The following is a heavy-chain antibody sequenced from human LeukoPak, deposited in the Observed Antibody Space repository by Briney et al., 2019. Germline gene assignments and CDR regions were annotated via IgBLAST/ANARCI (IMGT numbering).Heavy chain of an antibody. CDR3: ARDSGQYQLKPLGYFDL. J-gene: IGHJ2*01. Sequence: GGSLRLSCAASGFTFSSYSMNWVRQAPGKGLEWVSSISSSSSYIYYADSVKGRFTISRDNAKNSLYLQMHSLRAEDTAVYYCARDSGQYQLKPLGYFDLWGRGTLVTVSS. CDR2: ISSSSSYI. V-gene: IGHV3-21*01. D-gene: IGHD2-2*01. CDR1: GFTFSSYS.